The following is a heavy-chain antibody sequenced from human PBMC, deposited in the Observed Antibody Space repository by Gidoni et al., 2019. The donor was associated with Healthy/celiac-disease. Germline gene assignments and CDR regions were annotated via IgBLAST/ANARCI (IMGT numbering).Heavy chain of an antibody. V-gene: IGHV1-8*01. D-gene: IGHD3-3*01. J-gene: IGHJ4*02. Sequence: NTGYAQKFQGRVTMTRNTSISTAYMELSSLRSEDTAVYYCARGLYDFWSGYYRLFDYWGQGTLVTVSS. CDR2: NT. CDR3: ARGLYDFWSGYYRLFDY.